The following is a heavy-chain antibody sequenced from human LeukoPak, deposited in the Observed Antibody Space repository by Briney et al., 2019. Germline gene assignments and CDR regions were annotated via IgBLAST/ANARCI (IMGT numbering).Heavy chain of an antibody. V-gene: IGHV1-24*01. CDR1: GYTLTKLS. CDR2: FDPEDGET. Sequence: ASVKVSCKVSGYTLTKLSMHWVRQAPGKGLEWMGGFDPEDGETIYAQKFQGRVTMTEDTSTDTAYMELSSLRSEDTAVYYCATTGSGQEPRRYGGLGIWGQGTMVTVSS. CDR3: ATTGSGQEPRRYGGLGI. J-gene: IGHJ3*02. D-gene: IGHD3-16*01.